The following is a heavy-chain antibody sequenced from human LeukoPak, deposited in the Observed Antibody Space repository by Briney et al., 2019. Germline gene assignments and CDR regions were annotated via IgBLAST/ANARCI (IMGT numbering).Heavy chain of an antibody. Sequence: ASVKVSCKASGYTFTSYDINWVRQATGQGLEWMGWMNPNSGNTGYAQKFQGRVTMTRNTSISTAYMELSRLRSDDTAVYYCARERPIPGRHYDFWGQEGMDVWGQGTTVTVSS. V-gene: IGHV1-8*01. J-gene: IGHJ6*02. CDR3: ARERPIPGRHYDFWGQEGMDV. CDR1: GYTFTSYD. D-gene: IGHD3-3*01. CDR2: MNPNSGNT.